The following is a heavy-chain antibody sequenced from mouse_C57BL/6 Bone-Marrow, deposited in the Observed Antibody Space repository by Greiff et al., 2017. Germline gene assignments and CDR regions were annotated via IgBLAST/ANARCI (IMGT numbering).Heavy chain of an antibody. CDR2: IDPNSGGT. Sequence: QVQLQQPGAELVKPGASVKLSCKASGYTFTSYWMHWVKQRPGRGLEWIGRIDPNSGGTKYNEKFKSKATLTVDKPSSTAYMQLSSLTSEDSAVDYCARETYYDCDKMAWFAYWGQGTLVTVSA. CDR1: GYTFTSYW. V-gene: IGHV1-72*01. CDR3: ARETYYDCDKMAWFAY. J-gene: IGHJ3*01. D-gene: IGHD2-4*01.